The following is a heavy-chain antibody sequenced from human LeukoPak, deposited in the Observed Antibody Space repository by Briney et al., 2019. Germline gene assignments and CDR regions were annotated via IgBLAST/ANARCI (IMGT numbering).Heavy chain of an antibody. J-gene: IGHJ4*02. CDR1: GFTFSSYG. V-gene: IGHV3-15*07. CDR2: IKSKTDGGTT. CDR3: TTDWGGDYYDSSGYV. D-gene: IGHD3-22*01. Sequence: KSGGSLRLSCAASGFTFSSYGMHWVRQAPGKGLEWVGRIKSKTDGGTTDYAAPVKGRFTISRDDSKNTLYLQMNSLKTEDTAVYYCTTDWGGDYYDSSGYVWGQGTLVTVSS.